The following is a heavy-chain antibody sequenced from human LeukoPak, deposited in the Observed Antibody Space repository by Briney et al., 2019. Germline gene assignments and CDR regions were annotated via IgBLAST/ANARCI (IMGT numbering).Heavy chain of an antibody. V-gene: IGHV3-30*02. D-gene: IGHD7-27*01. CDR2: IWYDGSNK. J-gene: IGHJ4*02. CDR1: GFTFSSYD. Sequence: GGSLRLSCAASGFTFSSYDMHWVRQAPGKGLDWVAFIWYDGSNKYHTDSVKGRFTISRDNSKNTLYLQMNSLRVEDTAVYYCARGDWGMYYFDYWGQGTLVTVSS. CDR3: ARGDWGMYYFDY.